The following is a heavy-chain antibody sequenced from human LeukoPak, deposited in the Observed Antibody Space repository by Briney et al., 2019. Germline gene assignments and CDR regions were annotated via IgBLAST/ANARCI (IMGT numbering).Heavy chain of an antibody. CDR3: ARRSRYDFWSGVDY. CDR1: GGSISSGGYS. Sequence: SQTLSLTCAVSGGSISSGGYSWSWIRQPPGKGLEWIGYIYHSGSTYYNPSLKSRVTISVDRSKNQFSLKLSSVTAADTAVYYCARRSRYDFWSGVDYWGQGTLVTVSS. D-gene: IGHD3-3*01. CDR2: IYHSGST. V-gene: IGHV4-30-2*01. J-gene: IGHJ4*02.